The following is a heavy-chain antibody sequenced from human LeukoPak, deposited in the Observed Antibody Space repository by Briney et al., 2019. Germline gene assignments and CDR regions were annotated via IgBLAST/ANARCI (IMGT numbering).Heavy chain of an antibody. D-gene: IGHD2-15*01. Sequence: PGGSLRLSCAASGFTFRSYWMYWIRQAPGKGLEWVSSISSSSSYIYYADSAKGRFTISRDNAKNSLYLQMNSLRAEDTAVYYCARDPVAYDAFDIWGQGTMVTVSS. CDR3: ARDPVAYDAFDI. CDR2: ISSSSSYI. V-gene: IGHV3-21*01. CDR1: GFTFRSYW. J-gene: IGHJ3*02.